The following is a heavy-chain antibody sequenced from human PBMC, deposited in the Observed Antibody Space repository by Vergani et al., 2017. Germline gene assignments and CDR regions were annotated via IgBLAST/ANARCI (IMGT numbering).Heavy chain of an antibody. V-gene: IGHV3-21*04. D-gene: IGHD1-26*01. Sequence: EVQLVESGGGLVKPGGSLRLSCAASGFTFSSYSMNWVRQAPGKGLEWVSSISSSGSTIYYADSVKGRFTISRYNSKNPLYLQRNSLRDEDTAVYYCGKGWGFTIVGATIGFDYWGQGTLVTVSS. CDR3: GKGWGFTIVGATIGFDY. J-gene: IGHJ4*02. CDR2: ISSSGSTI. CDR1: GFTFSSYS.